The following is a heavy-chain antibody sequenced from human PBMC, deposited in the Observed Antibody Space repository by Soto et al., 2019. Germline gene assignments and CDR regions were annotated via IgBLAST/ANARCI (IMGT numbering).Heavy chain of an antibody. D-gene: IGHD2-2*01. CDR3: ARDNAPYCSTTSCSVDL. V-gene: IGHV3-30*03. J-gene: IGHJ5*02. Sequence: SLRLSCEASGFTFSNYGIHWVRQAPGKGLEWVAVISFDGTNKRHAESVKGRFTISRDNSKNTMYLQMNSLGPEDTAMYYCARDNAPYCSTTSCSVDLCCPGTLRTVFS. CDR2: ISFDGTNK. CDR1: GFTFSNYG.